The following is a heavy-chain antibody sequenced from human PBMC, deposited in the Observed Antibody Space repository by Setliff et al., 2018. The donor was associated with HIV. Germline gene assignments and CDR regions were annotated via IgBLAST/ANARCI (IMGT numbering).Heavy chain of an antibody. V-gene: IGHV4-31*03. D-gene: IGHD1-1*01. CDR2: ISYSGST. CDR1: GSSFSSGIYY. CDR3: ARGTTSITFDY. Sequence: SETLSLTCNVSGSSFSSGIYYWTWIRQQPGKGLEWIGYISYSGSTYYNPSLKSRLTMSIDTSKSHFSLNLNSVTAADTAVYYCARGTTSITFDYWSQATLVTVSS. J-gene: IGHJ4*02.